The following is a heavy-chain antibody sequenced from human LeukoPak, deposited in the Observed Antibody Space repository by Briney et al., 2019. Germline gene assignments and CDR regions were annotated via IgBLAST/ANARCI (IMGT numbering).Heavy chain of an antibody. Sequence: PGGSLRLSCAASGFTFSSYDMHWVRQATGKGLEWVSAIGTAGDTYYPGSVKGRFTISRENAKNSLYLQMNSLRAGDTAVYYCARATIDSSRWTWADYWGQGTLVTVSS. J-gene: IGHJ4*02. CDR2: IGTAGDT. V-gene: IGHV3-13*04. D-gene: IGHD6-19*01. CDR1: GFTFSSYD. CDR3: ARATIDSSRWTWADY.